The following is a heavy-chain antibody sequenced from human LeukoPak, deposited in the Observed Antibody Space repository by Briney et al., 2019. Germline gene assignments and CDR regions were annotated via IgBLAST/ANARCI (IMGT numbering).Heavy chain of an antibody. Sequence: GGSLRLSCAASGFTFSSYWMSWVRQAPGEGLEWVANIKQDGSEKYYVDSVKGRFTISRDNAKNSLYLQMNSLRAEDTAVYYCARTHSSSWYGGDNFDYWGQGTLVTVSS. D-gene: IGHD6-13*01. CDR2: IKQDGSEK. V-gene: IGHV3-7*01. CDR3: ARTHSSSWYGGDNFDY. CDR1: GFTFSSYW. J-gene: IGHJ4*02.